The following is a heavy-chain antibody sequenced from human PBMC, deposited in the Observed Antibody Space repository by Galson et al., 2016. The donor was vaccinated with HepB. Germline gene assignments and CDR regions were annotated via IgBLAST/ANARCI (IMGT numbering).Heavy chain of an antibody. D-gene: IGHD6-19*01. Sequence: SVKVSCKASGYTFTSYGLNWVRQAPGQGLEWMGWIGANYGNTNYAQKFQGRVTMTTDTSTSTAYMELRRLRSDDTAVYYCARVEVSPYDNSGWKGAFDIWGQGKMVTVSS. J-gene: IGHJ3*02. CDR1: GYTFTSYG. CDR2: IGANYGNT. V-gene: IGHV1-18*01. CDR3: ARVEVSPYDNSGWKGAFDI.